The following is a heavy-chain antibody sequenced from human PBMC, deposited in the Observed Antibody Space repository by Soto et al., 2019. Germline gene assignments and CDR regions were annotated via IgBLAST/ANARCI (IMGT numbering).Heavy chain of an antibody. D-gene: IGHD3-3*01. CDR2: IKSKTAGGTT. CDR3: TTDSLVLRFLEWAFAP. J-gene: IGHJ5*02. V-gene: IGHV3-15*01. Sequence: EVQLVESGGGLVKPGGSLRLSCAASGFTFSNAWMSWVRQAPGKGLEWVGRIKSKTAGGTTDYAAPVKGRFPISRDDSKSTLYRQMNSLKTEDTAVYYCTTDSLVLRFLEWAFAPWGQGTLVTVSS. CDR1: GFTFSNAW.